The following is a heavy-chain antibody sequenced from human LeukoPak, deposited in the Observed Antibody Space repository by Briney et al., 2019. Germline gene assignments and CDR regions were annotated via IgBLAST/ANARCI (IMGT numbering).Heavy chain of an antibody. CDR1: GFTFSSYG. J-gene: IGHJ4*02. Sequence: GALRLSCAASGFTFSSYGMHWVRQAPGKGLEWVAVIWYDGSNKYYADSVKGRFTISRDNSKNTLYLQMNSLRAEDTAVYYCARGDYYDSSGYHFDYWGQGTLVTVSS. CDR3: ARGDYYDSSGYHFDY. D-gene: IGHD3-22*01. CDR2: IWYDGSNK. V-gene: IGHV3-33*01.